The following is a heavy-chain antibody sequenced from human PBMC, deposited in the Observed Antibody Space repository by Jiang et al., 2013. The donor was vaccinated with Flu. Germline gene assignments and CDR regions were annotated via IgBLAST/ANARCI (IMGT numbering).Heavy chain of an antibody. V-gene: IGHV3-48*03. CDR1: GLTFSFYE. CDR3: ARDRVVADDVYYYYGMDV. Sequence: QLVESGGGLVQPGGSLRLSCAASGLTFSFYEMNWVRQAPGKGLEWVAYISSSDTKIFYADSVKGRFTISRDNAKNSLYLQMNSLRAEDTAVYYCARDRVVADDVYYYYGMDVWGQGTTVTVSS. J-gene: IGHJ6*02. CDR2: ISSSDTKI. D-gene: IGHD2-15*01.